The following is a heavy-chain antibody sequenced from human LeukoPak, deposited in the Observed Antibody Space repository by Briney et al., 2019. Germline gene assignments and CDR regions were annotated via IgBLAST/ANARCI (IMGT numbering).Heavy chain of an antibody. CDR2: IAYDGSNK. Sequence: PTGRSLRLSCAASGFTFSSYGMHWVRQAPGKGLEWVAVIAYDGSNKYYADSVKGRFTISRDNSKNTLYLQMNSLRAEDTAVYYCAKPRGIFYDILIPPDYWGQGTLVTVSS. J-gene: IGHJ4*02. CDR3: AKPRGIFYDILIPPDY. CDR1: GFTFSSYG. V-gene: IGHV3-30*18. D-gene: IGHD3-9*01.